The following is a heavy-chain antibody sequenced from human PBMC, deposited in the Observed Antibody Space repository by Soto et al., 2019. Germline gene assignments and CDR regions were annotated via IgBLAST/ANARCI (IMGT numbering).Heavy chain of an antibody. CDR3: ARHIHNQGFEYYFDS. J-gene: IGHJ4*02. D-gene: IGHD1-1*01. Sequence: SETLSLTCNASGGSITSSGSAWGRIRQSPGKGLEWIGTIDYSGNIYYIPSLKSRITISVDTSKNQISLKLSSVTAADTAVYYCARHIHNQGFEYYFDSWGQGTLVTVSS. CDR1: GGSITSSGSA. CDR2: IDYSGNI. V-gene: IGHV4-39*01.